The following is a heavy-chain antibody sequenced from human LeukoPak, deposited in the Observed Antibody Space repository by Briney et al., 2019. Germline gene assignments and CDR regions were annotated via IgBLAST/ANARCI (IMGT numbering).Heavy chain of an antibody. V-gene: IGHV1-69*13. D-gene: IGHD3-22*01. CDR1: GGTFSSYA. CDR3: ARVNYYDSSGLFDY. CDR2: IIPIFGTA. J-gene: IGHJ4*02. Sequence: ASVKVSCKASGGTFSSYAISWVRQAPGQGLEWMGGIIPIFGTANYAQKFQGRVTITADESTSTAYMELSSLRSEDTAVYYCARVNYYDSSGLFDYWGQGTLVTVSS.